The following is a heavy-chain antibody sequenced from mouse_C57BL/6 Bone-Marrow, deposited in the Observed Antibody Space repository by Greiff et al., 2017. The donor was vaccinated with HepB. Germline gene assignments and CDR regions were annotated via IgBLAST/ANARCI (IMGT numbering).Heavy chain of an antibody. Sequence: QIQLQQPGAELVKPGASVKMSCKASGYTFTSYWITWVKQRPGQGLEWIGDIYPGSGSTNYNEKFKSKATLTVDTSSSTAYMQLSSLTSEDSAVYYCATYYSNYYAMDYWGQGTSVTVSS. CDR1: GYTFTSYW. D-gene: IGHD2-5*01. J-gene: IGHJ4*01. CDR2: IYPGSGST. CDR3: ATYYSNYYAMDY. V-gene: IGHV1-55*01.